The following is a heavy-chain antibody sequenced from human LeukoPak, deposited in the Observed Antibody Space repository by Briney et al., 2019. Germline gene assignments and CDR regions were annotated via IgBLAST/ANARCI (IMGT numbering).Heavy chain of an antibody. CDR3: TRDHLWYQLLSPFDY. J-gene: IGHJ4*02. Sequence: LTGGSLGLSCTASGFTFGDYAMSWFRQAPGKGLEWVGFIRSKAYGGTTEYAASVKGRFTISRDDSKSIAYLQMNSLKTEDTAVYYCTRDHLWYQLLSPFDYWGQGTLVTVSS. D-gene: IGHD2-2*01. V-gene: IGHV3-49*03. CDR1: GFTFGDYA. CDR2: IRSKAYGGTT.